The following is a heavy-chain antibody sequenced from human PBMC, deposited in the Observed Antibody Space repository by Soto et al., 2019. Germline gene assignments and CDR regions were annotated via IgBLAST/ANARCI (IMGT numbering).Heavy chain of an antibody. Sequence: GGSLRLSCAASGFTFSDHYMDWVRQAPGKGPEWVGRIRSRINTYTTEYAASVNGRFTISRDDSKNSVYLQMTSLRTEDTAVYYCSTDGPAGASDYWGQGTLVTVSS. J-gene: IGHJ4*02. CDR1: GFTFSDHY. V-gene: IGHV3-72*01. CDR3: STDGPAGASDY. CDR2: IRSRINTYTT. D-gene: IGHD1-26*01.